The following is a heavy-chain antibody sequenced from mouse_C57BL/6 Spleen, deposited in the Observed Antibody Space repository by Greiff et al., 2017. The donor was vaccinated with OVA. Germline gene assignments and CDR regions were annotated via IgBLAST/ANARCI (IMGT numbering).Heavy chain of an antibody. CDR3: ARVWASTMVTAGAMDY. D-gene: IGHD2-2*01. J-gene: IGHJ4*01. Sequence: QVQLQQPGTELVKPGASVKLSCKASGYTFTSYWMHWVKQRPGQGLEWIGNINPSNGGTNYNEKFKSKATLTVDKSSSTAYMQLSSLTSEDCAVYYGARVWASTMVTAGAMDYWGQGTSVTVSS. CDR2: INPSNGGT. V-gene: IGHV1-53*01. CDR1: GYTFTSYW.